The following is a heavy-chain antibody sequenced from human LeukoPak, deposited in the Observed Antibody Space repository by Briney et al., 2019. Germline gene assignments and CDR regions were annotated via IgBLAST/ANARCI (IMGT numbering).Heavy chain of an antibody. J-gene: IGHJ4*02. CDR1: GFTFSSYA. Sequence: GGTLRLSCAASGFTFSSYAMSWVRQAPGKGLEWVSDINGSGGSTYYADSVKGRFTISRDNSKNTLYLQMNSLRAEDTAVYYCAKRIQSAMATGYWGQGTLVTVSS. CDR3: AKRIQSAMATGY. CDR2: INGSGGST. V-gene: IGHV3-23*01. D-gene: IGHD5-18*01.